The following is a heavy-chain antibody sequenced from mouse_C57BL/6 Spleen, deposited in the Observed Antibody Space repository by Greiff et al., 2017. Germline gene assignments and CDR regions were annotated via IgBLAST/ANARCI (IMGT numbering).Heavy chain of an antibody. CDR1: GFNIKNTY. J-gene: IGHJ4*01. Sequence: VQLQQSEAELVRPGASVKLSCTASGFNIKNTYMHWVKQRPEQGLERIGRIDPANGNTKYATKFQGKATITADTSSNTAYLQLSSLTSEDTAIYYCARSLDSSGLDYYAMDYWGQGTSVTVSS. CDR3: ARSLDSSGLDYYAMDY. D-gene: IGHD3-2*02. V-gene: IGHV14-3*01. CDR2: IDPANGNT.